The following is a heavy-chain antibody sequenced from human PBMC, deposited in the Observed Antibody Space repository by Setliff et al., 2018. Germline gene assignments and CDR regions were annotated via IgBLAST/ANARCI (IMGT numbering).Heavy chain of an antibody. D-gene: IGHD1-26*01. CDR2: LHTSGST. CDR3: ARDNTILGATDH. V-gene: IGHV4-61*02. CDR1: GGSLNSGSYY. J-gene: IGHJ5*02. Sequence: SETLSLTCAVSGGSLNSGSYYWSWIRQSTERGLEWLGRLHTSGSTTYNPALNSRVTISVDTPTNQFSLRLTSLTAADTAVYFCARDNTILGATDHWGRGTLVTVSS.